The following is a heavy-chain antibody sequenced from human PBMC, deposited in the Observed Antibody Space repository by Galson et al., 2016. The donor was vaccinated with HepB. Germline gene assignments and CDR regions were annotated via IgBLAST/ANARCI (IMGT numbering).Heavy chain of an antibody. D-gene: IGHD3-3*01. V-gene: IGHV1-24*01. CDR1: GYTLSELS. CDR2: FDPEDGET. CDR3: AEKRDYDFWSGYEK. Sequence: VKVSCKVSGYTLSELSMHWVRQAPGKGLEWMGGFDPEDGETIYAQKFQGRVTMTEDTSTDTAYMELSSLRSEDTGVYYCAEKRDYDFWSGYEKWGQGTLVTVSS. J-gene: IGHJ4*02.